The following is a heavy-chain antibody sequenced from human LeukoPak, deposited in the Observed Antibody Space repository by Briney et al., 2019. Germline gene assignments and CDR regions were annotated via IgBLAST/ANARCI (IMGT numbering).Heavy chain of an antibody. CDR1: GFTFSIYG. CDR3: AKKGGSWNYFDS. CDR2: LAYDASLV. V-gene: IGHV3-30*18. Sequence: GRSLRLSCVASGFTFSIYGMYWVRQAPGKGLEWVAYLAYDASLVDYTNSVKGRFTISRDNSKNTLFLQMNSLRPEDTAVYYCAKKGGSWNYFDSWGQGTLVTVSS. J-gene: IGHJ4*02. D-gene: IGHD6-13*01.